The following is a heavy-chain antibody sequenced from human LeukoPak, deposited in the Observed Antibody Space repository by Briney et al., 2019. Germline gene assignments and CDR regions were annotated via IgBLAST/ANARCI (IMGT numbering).Heavy chain of an antibody. Sequence: GASVKVSCKASGYTFTSYDINWVQQAPGKGLEWMGRVDPEDGETIYAEKFQGRVTITADTSTDTAYMELSSLRSEDTAVYYCATDPVDTAMDSYYYYYMDVWGKGTTVTVSS. CDR2: VDPEDGET. CDR3: ATDPVDTAMDSYYYYYMDV. D-gene: IGHD5-18*01. CDR1: GYTFTSYD. J-gene: IGHJ6*03. V-gene: IGHV1-69-2*01.